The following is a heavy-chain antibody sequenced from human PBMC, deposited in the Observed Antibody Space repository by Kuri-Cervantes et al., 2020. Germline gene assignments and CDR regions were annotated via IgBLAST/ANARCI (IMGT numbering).Heavy chain of an antibody. V-gene: IGHV4-34*01. Sequence: GSLRLSCAVYGGSFSGYYWSWIRQPPGKGLEWIGEINHSGSTNYNPSLKSRVTISVDTSKNQFSLKLSSVTAADTAVYYCATYSNGWYSGLDYWGQGTLVTVSS. CDR2: INHSGST. J-gene: IGHJ4*02. CDR3: ATYSNGWYSGLDY. CDR1: GGSFSGYY. D-gene: IGHD6-19*01.